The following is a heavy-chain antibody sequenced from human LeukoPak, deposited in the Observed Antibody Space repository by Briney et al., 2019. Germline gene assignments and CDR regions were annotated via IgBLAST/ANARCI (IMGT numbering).Heavy chain of an antibody. J-gene: IGHJ4*02. CDR3: CTSPSFGSSWYQFNY. CDR2: ISGRDGRT. D-gene: IGHD6-13*01. Sequence: GGSLRLSCSASGFTFSRYAMSWVRQAPGKGLEWVSAISGRDGRTYYTDSVKGRFTISRDNSKNTLYLQMNSLRAEDTAVYYCCTSPSFGSSWYQFNYWGQGALVIVSS. CDR1: GFTFSRYA. V-gene: IGHV3-23*01.